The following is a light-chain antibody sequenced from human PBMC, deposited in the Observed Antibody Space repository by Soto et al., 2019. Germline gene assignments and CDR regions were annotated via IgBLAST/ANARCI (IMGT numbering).Light chain of an antibody. CDR1: QTVINNQ. CDR3: QQYGSSGGIT. J-gene: IGKJ5*01. CDR2: AAS. V-gene: IGKV3-20*01. Sequence: EIVLTQSPGTLSLSPGERATLSCRASQTVINNQLAWYQQTPGQAPRLLIYAASSRATGIPDRFSGSGSGTDFTLTITRLEPEDSAMYYCQQYGSSGGITFGHGTRLETK.